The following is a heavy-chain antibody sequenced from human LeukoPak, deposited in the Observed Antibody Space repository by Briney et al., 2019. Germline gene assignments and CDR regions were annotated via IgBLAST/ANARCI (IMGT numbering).Heavy chain of an antibody. CDR3: ARDRWATIFGVGH. J-gene: IGHJ4*02. Sequence: GGSLTLSCAASGFTFSSYSMNWVRQAPGKGLEWVSSISSSSSYIYYADSVKGRFTISRDNAKNSLYLQMNSLRAEDTAVYYCARDRWATIFGVGHWGQGTLVTVSS. V-gene: IGHV3-21*01. D-gene: IGHD3-3*01. CDR2: ISSSSSYI. CDR1: GFTFSSYS.